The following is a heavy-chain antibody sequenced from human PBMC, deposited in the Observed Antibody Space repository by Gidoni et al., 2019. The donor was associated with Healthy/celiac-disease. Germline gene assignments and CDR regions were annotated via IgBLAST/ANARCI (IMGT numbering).Heavy chain of an antibody. CDR2: IIPIFGTA. V-gene: IGHV1-69*01. CDR1: GGTLSRYA. Sequence: QVQLVQSGAEVKKHGSSVKVSCKASGGTLSRYAISWVRQAPGQGLEWMGGIIPIFGTANYAQTFQGRVTITAAESTSTAYMELSSLRSEDTAVYYCAIGWLRFTTHHCPIDYWGQGTLVTVSS. J-gene: IGHJ4*02. CDR3: AIGWLRFTTHHCPIDY. D-gene: IGHD5-12*01.